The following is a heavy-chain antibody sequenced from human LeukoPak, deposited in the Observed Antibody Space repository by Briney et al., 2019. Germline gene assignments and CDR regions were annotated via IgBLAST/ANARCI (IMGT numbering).Heavy chain of an antibody. V-gene: IGHV4-39*02. CDR2: IYYSGST. J-gene: IGHJ4*02. Sequence: GSLRLSCAASGFTFSSYAMSWVRQPPGKGLEWIGSIYYSGSTYYNPSLKSRVTISVDTPKNHFSLKLSSVTAADTAVYYCARRGVNSSGYPFDYWGQGTLVTVSS. CDR3: ARRGVNSSGYPFDY. D-gene: IGHD3-22*01. CDR1: GFTFSSYA.